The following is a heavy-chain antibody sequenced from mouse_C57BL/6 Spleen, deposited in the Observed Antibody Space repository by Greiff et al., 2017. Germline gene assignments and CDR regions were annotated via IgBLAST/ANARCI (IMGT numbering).Heavy chain of an antibody. D-gene: IGHD1-1*01. V-gene: IGHV1-54*01. Sequence: QVQLKQSGAELVRPGTSVKVSCKASGYAFTNYLIEWVKQRPGPGLEWIGVINPGSGGTNYNEKFKGKATLTADKSSSTAYMQLSSLTSEDSAVYFCARPHIYYYGSSYVDYAMDYWGQGTSVTVSS. CDR1: GYAFTNYL. CDR3: ARPHIYYYGSSYVDYAMDY. CDR2: INPGSGGT. J-gene: IGHJ4*01.